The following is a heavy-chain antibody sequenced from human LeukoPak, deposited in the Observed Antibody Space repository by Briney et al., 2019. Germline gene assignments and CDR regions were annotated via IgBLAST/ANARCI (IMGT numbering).Heavy chain of an antibody. D-gene: IGHD6-13*01. V-gene: IGHV3-7*01. J-gene: IGHJ4*02. CDR2: IKQDGSEK. CDR1: GFTFTTYA. Sequence: PGGSLRLSCAASGFTFTTYAMNWVRQAPGEGLEWVANIKQDGSEKHYVDSVKGRFTISRDNAKNSLYLQMNSLRDEDTAVYYCTTSYSSSWYASGTDYWGQGTLVTVSS. CDR3: TTSYSSSWYASGTDY.